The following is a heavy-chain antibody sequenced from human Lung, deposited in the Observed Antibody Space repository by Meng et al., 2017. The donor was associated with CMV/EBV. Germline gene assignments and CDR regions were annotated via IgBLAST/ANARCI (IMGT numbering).Heavy chain of an antibody. CDR2: IYSDGSST. V-gene: IGHV3-23*03. Sequence: GEXXTISCAASGFTFSNYAMNWVRQAPGKGLEWASVIYSDGSSTYYADSVKGRFTISRDNSKNTLDLQMNSLRAEDTAVYYCAKGDDSGWSPFDYWGQGTLVTVSS. CDR3: AKGDDSGWSPFDY. J-gene: IGHJ4*02. D-gene: IGHD3-22*01. CDR1: GFTFSNYA.